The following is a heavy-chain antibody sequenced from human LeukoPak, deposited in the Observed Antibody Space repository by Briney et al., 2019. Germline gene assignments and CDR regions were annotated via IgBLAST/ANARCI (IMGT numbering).Heavy chain of an antibody. CDR2: INWNGGST. Sequence: PGGSLRLSCAPSGFIFEDYGMHWVRQAPGKGLEWVSGINWNGGSTGYADSVKGRFTISSDNAKNSLYLQMNSLRAEDTALYYCARWGSGYNLFDYWGQGILVTVSS. CDR1: GFIFEDYG. J-gene: IGHJ4*02. D-gene: IGHD3-3*01. V-gene: IGHV3-20*04. CDR3: ARWGSGYNLFDY.